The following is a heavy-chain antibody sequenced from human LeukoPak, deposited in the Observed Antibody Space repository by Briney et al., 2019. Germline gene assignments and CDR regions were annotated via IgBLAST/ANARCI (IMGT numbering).Heavy chain of an antibody. CDR1: GFTFSSYW. Sequence: GGSLRLSCAASGFTFSSYWMHWVRHAPGKGLVWVSRINTDGSSTSYADSVKGRFTISRDNAKNTLYLQMNSLRAEDTAVYYCARGEGYCSSTSCYTGAFDIWGQGTMVTVSS. D-gene: IGHD2-2*02. CDR2: INTDGSST. J-gene: IGHJ3*02. V-gene: IGHV3-74*01. CDR3: ARGEGYCSSTSCYTGAFDI.